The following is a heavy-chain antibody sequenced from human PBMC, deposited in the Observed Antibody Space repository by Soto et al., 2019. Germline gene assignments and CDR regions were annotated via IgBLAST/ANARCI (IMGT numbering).Heavy chain of an antibody. J-gene: IGHJ6*03. V-gene: IGHV3-66*01. Sequence: EVQLVESGGGLVQPGGSLRLSCAASGFTVSSKYMSWVRQAPGKGLEWVSLIQSGGTTYYADSVKGSFTISRDSSKKMLHLKMYSLRAEDTAVYYWARDDILCSGGSCYGVPMDGWGKGTTVTVSS. CDR3: ARDDILCSGGSCYGVPMDG. CDR1: GFTVSSKY. D-gene: IGHD2-15*01. CDR2: IQSGGTT.